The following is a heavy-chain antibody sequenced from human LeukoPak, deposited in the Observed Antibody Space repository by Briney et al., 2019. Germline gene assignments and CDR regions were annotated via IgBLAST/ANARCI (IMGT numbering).Heavy chain of an antibody. V-gene: IGHV1-8*01. CDR1: GYTFTSYD. Sequence: ASVKVSCKASGYTFTSYDINWVRQATGDGLEWMGWMNPNSGNTGYAQKFQGRVTMTRNTSISTAYMELSSLRSEDTAVYYCARGVTIFGVVGNWFDPWGQGTLVTVSS. D-gene: IGHD3-3*01. J-gene: IGHJ5*02. CDR2: MNPNSGNT. CDR3: ARGVTIFGVVGNWFDP.